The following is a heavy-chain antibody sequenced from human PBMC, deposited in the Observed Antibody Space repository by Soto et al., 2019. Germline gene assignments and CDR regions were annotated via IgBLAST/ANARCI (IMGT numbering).Heavy chain of an antibody. CDR3: ARGGIAAAGTYWFDP. Sequence: QVQLVQSGAEVKKPGASVKVSCKASGYTFTSYDINWARQATGQGLEWMGWMNPNSGNTGYAQKFQGRVTMTRNTSXXTAYMELSSLRSEDTAVYYCARGGIAAAGTYWFDPWGQGTLVTVSS. D-gene: IGHD6-13*01. V-gene: IGHV1-8*01. CDR2: MNPNSGNT. CDR1: GYTFTSYD. J-gene: IGHJ5*02.